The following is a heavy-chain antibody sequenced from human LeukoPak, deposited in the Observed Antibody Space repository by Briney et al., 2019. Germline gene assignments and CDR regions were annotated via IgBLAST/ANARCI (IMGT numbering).Heavy chain of an antibody. J-gene: IGHJ4*02. D-gene: IGHD3-9*01. V-gene: IGHV3-21*01. Sequence: GGSLRLSCAASGFTFGSYSMNWVRQAPGKGLEWVSSISSSSNYIYYADSVKGRFTISRDNAKNSLYLQMNSLRAEDTAVYYCAREWRDDILTGPSFFDYWGQGTLVTVSS. CDR2: ISSSSNYI. CDR1: GFTFGSYS. CDR3: AREWRDDILTGPSFFDY.